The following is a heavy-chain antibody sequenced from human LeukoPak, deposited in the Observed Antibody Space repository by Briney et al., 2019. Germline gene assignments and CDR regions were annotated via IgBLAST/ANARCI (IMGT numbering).Heavy chain of an antibody. D-gene: IGHD6-13*01. CDR2: IKQDGTEI. V-gene: IGHV3-7*03. J-gene: IGHJ6*02. Sequence: GGSLRLSCAASGFTFSSYWMTWVRQAPGRGLEWVANIKQDGTEIYYVDSVKGRFTISRDNSKNTLYLQMNSLRAEDTAVYYCAKAQLVDYYYGMDVWGQGTTVTVSS. CDR1: GFTFSSYW. CDR3: AKAQLVDYYYGMDV.